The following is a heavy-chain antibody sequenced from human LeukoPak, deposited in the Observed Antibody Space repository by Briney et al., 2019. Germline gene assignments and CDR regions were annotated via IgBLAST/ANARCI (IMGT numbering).Heavy chain of an antibody. CDR2: IKLDGSEK. Sequence: GGSLRLSCAASEFTFSSYRMSWVRQAPGKGLEWVANIKLDGSEKYYVDSVKGRFTISRDNAKNSLYLQMNSLRAEDTAVYYCARDSGSEMATISLRWYFDLWGRGTLVTVSS. J-gene: IGHJ2*01. V-gene: IGHV3-7*01. CDR1: EFTFSSYR. D-gene: IGHD5-24*01. CDR3: ARDSGSEMATISLRWYFDL.